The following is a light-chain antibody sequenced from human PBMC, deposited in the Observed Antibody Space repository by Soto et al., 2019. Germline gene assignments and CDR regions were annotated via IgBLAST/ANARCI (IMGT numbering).Light chain of an antibody. CDR3: QQYNNWPPWT. J-gene: IGKJ1*01. Sequence: EIVMTQSPATLSLSPGERATLSCRASQSVSSNFAWYQQKPGQAPRRLIYGASTRATGIPARFSGSGSGTEFTLTISSLQSEDFAVYYCQQYNNWPPWTFGQGTKVEIK. V-gene: IGKV3-15*01. CDR2: GAS. CDR1: QSVSSN.